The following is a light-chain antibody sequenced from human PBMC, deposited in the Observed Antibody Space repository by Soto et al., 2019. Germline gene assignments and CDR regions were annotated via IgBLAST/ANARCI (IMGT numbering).Light chain of an antibody. CDR1: QSISRY. CDR2: AAS. Sequence: DIQMTQSPSSLSASVGDRVTITCRASQSISRYLNWYQQEPGKAPKLLIYAASSLHSGVPSRFSGSGSGTDFTLTISSLQPEDFATYYCQRSDSTPLTFGGGTKVDIK. V-gene: IGKV1-39*01. CDR3: QRSDSTPLT. J-gene: IGKJ4*01.